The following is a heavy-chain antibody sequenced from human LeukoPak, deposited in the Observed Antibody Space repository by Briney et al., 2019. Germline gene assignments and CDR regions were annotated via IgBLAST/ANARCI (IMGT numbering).Heavy chain of an antibody. J-gene: IGHJ6*02. CDR1: DGSISNYY. CDR3: ARDSGLGYCSTTSCSYGLDV. CDR2: IRYSGST. Sequence: SETLSLTCSVSDGSISNYYWTWIRQPPGKGLEWIGNIRYSGSTNFNPSLKSRVTVSVDTSKNQVSLKLRSVTAADTAVYYCARDSGLGYCSTTSCSYGLDVWGQGTTVFVS. D-gene: IGHD2-2*01. V-gene: IGHV4-59*01.